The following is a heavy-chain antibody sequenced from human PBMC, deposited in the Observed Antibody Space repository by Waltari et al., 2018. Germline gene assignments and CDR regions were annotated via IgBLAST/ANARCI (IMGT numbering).Heavy chain of an antibody. D-gene: IGHD6-19*01. CDR1: GGSITSNW. J-gene: IGHJ4*02. CDR3: ASHVSEAGTRGFDN. V-gene: IGHV4-4*02. Sequence: QVHLEESGPRLVKTSETLSLTCAVSGGSITSNWWSWVRQPPGKGLEWIGEIRHGGNTYYNPSLKSRVTISTDNFENQVSLRLDSTAAADTALYFCASHVSEAGTRGFDNWGQGVLVTVSS. CDR2: IRHGGNT.